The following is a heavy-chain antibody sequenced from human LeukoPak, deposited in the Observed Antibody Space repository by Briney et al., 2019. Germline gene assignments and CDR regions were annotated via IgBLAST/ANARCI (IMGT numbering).Heavy chain of an antibody. CDR1: GFTFSSYA. J-gene: IGHJ4*02. V-gene: IGHV3-23*01. D-gene: IGHD1-1*01. CDR2: ISNSNENT. Sequence: PGGSLRLSCAASGFTFSSYAMSWVRQAPGKGLEWVSTISNSNENTYYADSVRGRFTISRDNSKNTLYLQMNSLTAEDTATYYCAKATGNLGNWGQGTLVTVSS. CDR3: AKATGNLGN.